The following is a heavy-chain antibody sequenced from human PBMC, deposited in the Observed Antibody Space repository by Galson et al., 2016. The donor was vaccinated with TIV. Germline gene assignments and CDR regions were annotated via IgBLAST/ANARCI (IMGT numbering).Heavy chain of an antibody. CDR1: GFSFRNYG. Sequence: SLRLSCAVSGFSFRNYGMNWVRQAPGQGLEWVSGIYGSGSRSFYADSVKGRFTISRDNSKYTLYLHMNSLRAEDKAVYYCAKVSRDGDYYFYDVDVWGHGTLVTVSS. D-gene: IGHD4-17*01. CDR2: IYGSGSRS. J-gene: IGHJ6*02. V-gene: IGHV3-23*01. CDR3: AKVSRDGDYYFYDVDV.